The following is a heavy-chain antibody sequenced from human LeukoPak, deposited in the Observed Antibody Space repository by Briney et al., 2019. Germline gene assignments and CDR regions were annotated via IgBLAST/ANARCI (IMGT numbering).Heavy chain of an antibody. V-gene: IGHV3-7*01. J-gene: IGHJ6*03. CDR1: GFTFSSYW. CDR2: IKQDGSEK. D-gene: IGHD6-6*01. CDR3: AKDEGQLVRTYYYYMDV. Sequence: GGSLRLSCAASGFTFSSYWMSWVRQAPGKGLEWVANIKQDGSEKYYVDSVKGRFTISRDNAKNSLYLQMNSLRAEDTAVYYCAKDEGQLVRTYYYYMDVWGKGTTVTVSS.